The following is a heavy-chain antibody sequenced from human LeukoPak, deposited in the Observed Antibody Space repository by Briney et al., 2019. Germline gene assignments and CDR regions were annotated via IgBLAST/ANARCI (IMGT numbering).Heavy chain of an antibody. CDR3: ARSDEYPGCWFDP. D-gene: IGHD2/OR15-2a*01. CDR1: GGTFSSYA. V-gene: IGHV1-69*13. CDR2: IIPIFGTA. J-gene: IGHJ5*02. Sequence: SVKVSCKASGGTFSSYAISWVRQAPGQGLEWMGGIIPIFGTANYAQKFQGRVTITADESTSTAYMELSSLRSEDTAVYYCARSDEYPGCWFDPWGQGTLVTVSS.